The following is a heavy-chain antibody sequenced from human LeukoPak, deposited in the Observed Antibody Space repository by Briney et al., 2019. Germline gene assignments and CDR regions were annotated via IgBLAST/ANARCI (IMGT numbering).Heavy chain of an antibody. D-gene: IGHD6-13*01. CDR2: INHSGST. CDR1: GGSFSGYY. CDR3: AXDVVAAAGTWDY. J-gene: IGHJ4*02. Sequence: SETLSLTCAVYGGSFSGYYWSWIRQPPGKGLEWIGEINHSGSTNYNPSLKSRVTMSVDTSKNQFSLRLSSVTAADTAMYYCAXDVVAAAGTWDYWGQGTLVTVSS. V-gene: IGHV4-34*01.